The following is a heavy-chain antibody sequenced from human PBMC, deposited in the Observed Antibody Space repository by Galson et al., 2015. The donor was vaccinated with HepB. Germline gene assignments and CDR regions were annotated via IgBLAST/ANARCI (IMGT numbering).Heavy chain of an antibody. CDR3: ARGNPLERRTRVDAFDI. Sequence: SVKVSCKASGYTFTSYDINWVRQATGQGLEWMGWMNPNSGNTGYAQKFQGRVTMTRNTSISTAYMELSSLRSEDTAVYYCARGNPLERRTRVDAFDIWGQGTMVTVSS. CDR1: GYTFTSYD. V-gene: IGHV1-8*01. CDR2: MNPNSGNT. D-gene: IGHD1-1*01. J-gene: IGHJ3*02.